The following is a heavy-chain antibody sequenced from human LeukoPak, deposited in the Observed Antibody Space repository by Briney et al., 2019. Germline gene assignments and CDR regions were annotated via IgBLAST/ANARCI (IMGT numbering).Heavy chain of an antibody. CDR2: INSDGSST. CDR3: ARGDIVVVPAAIYYYGMDV. D-gene: IGHD2-2*02. J-gene: IGHJ6*02. Sequence: GGSLRLSCAASGFTFSSYWMHWVRQAPGKGLVWVSRINSDGSSTSYADSVKGRFTISRDNAKNTLYLQMNSLRAEDTAVYYCARGDIVVVPAAIYYYGMDVWGQGTTVTVSS. V-gene: IGHV3-74*01. CDR1: GFTFSSYW.